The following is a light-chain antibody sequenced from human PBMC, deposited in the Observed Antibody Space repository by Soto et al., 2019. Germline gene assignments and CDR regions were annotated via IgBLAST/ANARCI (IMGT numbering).Light chain of an antibody. V-gene: IGKV3-11*01. CDR3: QQRSDWPRT. J-gene: IGKJ5*01. CDR2: DAS. Sequence: EIVLTQSPASLSLSPGERATLSCRASQSVSNFLVWYQQKPGQAPRLLIFDASNRATGIPARFSGSGSGTDFTLTISSLEPEDFAIYYCQQRSDWPRTFGQGTRLEIK. CDR1: QSVSNF.